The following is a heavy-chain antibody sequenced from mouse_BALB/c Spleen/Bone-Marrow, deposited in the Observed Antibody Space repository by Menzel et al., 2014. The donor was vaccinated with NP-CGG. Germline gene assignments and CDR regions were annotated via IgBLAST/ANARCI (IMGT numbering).Heavy chain of an antibody. CDR3: ARPITTGIQAWFAY. D-gene: IGHD2-4*01. V-gene: IGHV1-7*01. Sequence: VQLQQSGAELAKPGASVKMSCKASGYTFTSYWMHWVKQRPGQGLEWIGNINPSSGYTEYNQKFKDKATLTADKSSSTAYMQQSSLTSEDSAVYYCARPITTGIQAWFAYWGQGILVTVAA. CDR1: GYTFTSYW. CDR2: INPSSGYT. J-gene: IGHJ3*01.